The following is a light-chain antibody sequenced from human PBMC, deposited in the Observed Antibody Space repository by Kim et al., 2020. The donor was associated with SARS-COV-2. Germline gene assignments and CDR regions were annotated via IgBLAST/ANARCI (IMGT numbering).Light chain of an antibody. CDR1: KLGDKY. J-gene: IGLJ2*01. Sequence: SYELTQPPSVSVSPGQTASITCSGDKLGDKYACWYQQKPGQSPVLVIYQDSKRPSGIPERFSGSNSGNTPTLTISGTQAMDEADYYCQAWDSSTAVFGGGTQLTAL. V-gene: IGLV3-1*01. CDR2: QDS. CDR3: QAWDSSTAV.